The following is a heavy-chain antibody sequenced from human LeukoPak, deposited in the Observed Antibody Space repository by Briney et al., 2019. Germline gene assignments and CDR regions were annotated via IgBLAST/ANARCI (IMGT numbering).Heavy chain of an antibody. CDR1: GGSISRNNW. Sequence: SETLSLTCTVSGGSISRNNWWSWVRQSPGKGLEWIGEIFHTGITNYNPSLKSRVTMSVDNSKNQFSLNLDSVTAADTAVYYCAREADYYDILTGYYKGLDYWGQGTLVTVSS. CDR2: IFHTGIT. V-gene: IGHV4-4*02. J-gene: IGHJ4*02. D-gene: IGHD3-9*01. CDR3: AREADYYDILTGYYKGLDY.